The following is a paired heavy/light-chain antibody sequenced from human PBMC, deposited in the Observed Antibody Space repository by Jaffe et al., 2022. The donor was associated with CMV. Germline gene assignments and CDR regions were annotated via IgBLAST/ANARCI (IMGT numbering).Heavy chain of an antibody. Sequence: QLVQSGAEVKKPGESLKISCQASGYSFNYYWIAWLRQTPEKGLEWMGVIYPGDSDTTYSPSFQGQVTISADKSINTAYLQWSSLEASDTAIYFCARASQSYCSGDNCYSVYYFAYWGQGTLVTVSS. V-gene: IGHV5-51*01. D-gene: IGHD2-15*01. CDR1: GYSFNYYW. CDR2: IYPGDSDT. J-gene: IGHJ4*02. CDR3: ARASQSYCSGDNCYSVYYFAY.
Light chain of an antibody. Sequence: DIMVTQSPDALAVSLGERATINCKTSRTVLYGSNNKTYLAWYQQKPGQPPQLLTYWASTRASGVPDRFSSSGSGTDFTLTISGLQAEDVAVYYCQQYYSTPVTFGQGTRLEIK. CDR3: QQYYSTPVT. V-gene: IGKV4-1*01. CDR1: RTVLYGSNNKTY. CDR2: WAS. J-gene: IGKJ5*01.